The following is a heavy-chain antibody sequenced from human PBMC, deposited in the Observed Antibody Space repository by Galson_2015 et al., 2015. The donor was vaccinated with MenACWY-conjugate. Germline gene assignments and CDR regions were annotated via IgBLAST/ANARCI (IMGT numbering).Heavy chain of an antibody. D-gene: IGHD6-19*01. CDR1: GFTFSNYG. CDR2: IGGSSSTM. V-gene: IGHV3-48*01. Sequence: SLRLSCAASGFTFSNYGMNWVRQAPGKGLEWVSYIGGSSSTMFHADSVKGRFTISRDNAKNSLYLQMNSLRGEDTAVYYCARVSSAWYPFDYWGQGILVTVSS. J-gene: IGHJ4*02. CDR3: ARVSSAWYPFDY.